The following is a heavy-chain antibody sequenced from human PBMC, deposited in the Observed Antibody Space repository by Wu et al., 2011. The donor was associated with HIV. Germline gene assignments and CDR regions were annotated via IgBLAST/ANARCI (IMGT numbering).Heavy chain of an antibody. D-gene: IGHD3-3*01. CDR3: ARLGTILFNYFDY. J-gene: IGHJ4*02. Sequence: QVQLVQSGAEVKKPGASLTFSCKTSGYTFTSFFMHWVRQAPGQGLEWMGIINPSSGSASYALKFQGRVTMTRDTSTNTAYMELSSLRSEDTAVYYCARLGTILFNYFDYWGQGTLVTVSS. V-gene: IGHV1-46*01. CDR2: INPSSGSA. CDR1: GYTFTSFF.